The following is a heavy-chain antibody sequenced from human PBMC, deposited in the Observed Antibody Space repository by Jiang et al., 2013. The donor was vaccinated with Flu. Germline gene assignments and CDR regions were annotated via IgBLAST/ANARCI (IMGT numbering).Heavy chain of an antibody. J-gene: IGHJ6*02. Sequence: EVKKPGSSVKVSCKASGGTFSSYAISWVRQAPGQGLEWMGGIIPIFGAANYAQKFQDRVTITADKSTSTAYMELSSLRSEDTAVYYCARDEGGVVESPNYYYYAMDVWGQGTTVTVSS. CDR1: GGTFSSYA. CDR2: IIPIFGAA. V-gene: IGHV1-69*06. CDR3: ARDEGGVVESPNYYYYAMDV. D-gene: IGHD2-15*01.